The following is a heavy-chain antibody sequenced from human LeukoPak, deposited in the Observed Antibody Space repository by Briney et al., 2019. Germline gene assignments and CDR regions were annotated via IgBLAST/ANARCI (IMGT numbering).Heavy chain of an antibody. CDR3: ARDITMLAVADPFDY. CDR2: ISAYNGNT. V-gene: IGHV1-18*01. Sequence: ASVKVSCKASGYTXTSYGISGVRQAPGQGLEWMGWISAYNGNTNYAQKLQGRVTMTTDTSTSTAYMELRSLRSDDTAVYYCARDITMLAVADPFDYWGQGTLVTVSS. J-gene: IGHJ4*02. D-gene: IGHD6-19*01. CDR1: GYTXTSYG.